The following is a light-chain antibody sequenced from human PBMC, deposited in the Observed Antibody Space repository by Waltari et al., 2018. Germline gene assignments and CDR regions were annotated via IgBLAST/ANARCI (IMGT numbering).Light chain of an antibody. V-gene: IGKV3-11*01. CDR1: QSVSSD. CDR2: DAS. J-gene: IGKJ2*01. Sequence: EIVLTQSPATLSLSPGERATLSCRASQSVSSDLAWYQQNPGQAPRLLIYDASNRATGIPARFSGSGSGTDFTLTISSLEPEDFAVDYCQQRSNWPPRYTFGQGTKLEIK. CDR3: QQRSNWPPRYT.